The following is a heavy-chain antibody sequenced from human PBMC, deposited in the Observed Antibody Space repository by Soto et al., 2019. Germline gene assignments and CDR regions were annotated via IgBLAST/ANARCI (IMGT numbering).Heavy chain of an antibody. J-gene: IGHJ4*02. V-gene: IGHV3-30-3*02. CDR1: GFTFSSYA. CDR2: ISYDGSNK. D-gene: IGHD3-10*01. CDR3: AKFYPGVPLYYFDY. Sequence: PGGSLRLSCAASGFTFSSYAMHWVRQAPGKGLEWVAVISYDGSNKYYADSVKGRFTISRDNSKNTLYLQMNSLRAEDTAVYYCAKFYPGVPLYYFDYWGQGTLVTVSS.